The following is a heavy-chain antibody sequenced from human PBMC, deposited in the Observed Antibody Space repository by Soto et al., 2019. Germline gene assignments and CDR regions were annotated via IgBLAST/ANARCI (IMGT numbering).Heavy chain of an antibody. Sequence: AGSVKVSLKASGYPFTSYGISLVRQAPGQGLEWMGWISAYNGNTNYAQKLQGRVTMTTDTSTSTAYMELRSLRSDDTALYYCASSKRGWPFDYWGHGTMVTVSS. V-gene: IGHV1-18*01. J-gene: IGHJ4*01. D-gene: IGHD6-19*01. CDR1: GYPFTSYG. CDR3: ASSKRGWPFDY. CDR2: ISAYNGNT.